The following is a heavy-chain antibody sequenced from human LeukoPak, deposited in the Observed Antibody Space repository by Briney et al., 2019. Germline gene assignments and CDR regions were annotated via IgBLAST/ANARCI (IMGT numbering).Heavy chain of an antibody. Sequence: SVKVSCKASGGTFSSYAISWVRQAPGQGLEWMGRIIPIFGTANYAQKFQGRVTITADESTCTAYMELSSLRSEDTAVYYCASTTAAGPRLEYYYYMDVWGKGTTVTVSS. CDR1: GGTFSSYA. V-gene: IGHV1-69*15. D-gene: IGHD6-13*01. CDR3: ASTTAAGPRLEYYYYMDV. CDR2: IIPIFGTA. J-gene: IGHJ6*03.